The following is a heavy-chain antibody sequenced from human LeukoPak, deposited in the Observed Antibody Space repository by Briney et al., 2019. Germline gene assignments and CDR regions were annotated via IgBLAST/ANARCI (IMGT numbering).Heavy chain of an antibody. J-gene: IGHJ4*02. V-gene: IGHV3-15*07. Sequence: GGPLRLSCAASGFTFNNAWMNGVRQAPGKGVEWVGLFKSKAGGGTTNYAAPVKGRFTISRDDSKNTLYLQMNSLKTEDTAVYYCTTDLPSLGAGEFDYWGQGTLVTVSS. CDR2: FKSKAGGGTT. CDR1: GFTFNNAW. D-gene: IGHD3-10*01. CDR3: TTDLPSLGAGEFDY.